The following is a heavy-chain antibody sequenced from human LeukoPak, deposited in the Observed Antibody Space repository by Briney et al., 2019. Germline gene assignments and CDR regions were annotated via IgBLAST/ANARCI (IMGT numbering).Heavy chain of an antibody. CDR1: GFTFSSYS. Sequence: GGSLRLSCAASGFTFSSYSMNWVRQAPGKGLEWVSSISSSSSYIYYADSVKGRFTISRDNAKNSLYLQMNSLRAEDTAVYYCARVSLTTRAFDIWGQGTMVTVSS. D-gene: IGHD3-9*01. J-gene: IGHJ3*02. CDR3: ARVSLTTRAFDI. V-gene: IGHV3-21*01. CDR2: ISSSSSYI.